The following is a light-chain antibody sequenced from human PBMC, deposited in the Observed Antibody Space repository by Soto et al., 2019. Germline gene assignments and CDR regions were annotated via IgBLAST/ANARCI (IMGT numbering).Light chain of an antibody. J-gene: IGKJ3*01. V-gene: IGKV3-15*01. CDR1: QSIGSN. CDR3: QQYNNWPPFS. Sequence: EIVMTQSPATLSVSPGERATLSCRAGQSIGSNLAGYQQKNGQTPRLLIYGASTRAAGIPARFSGSGSGTDFTLTISSLQSEDFAVYYCQQYNNWPPFSFGPGTKVDIK. CDR2: GAS.